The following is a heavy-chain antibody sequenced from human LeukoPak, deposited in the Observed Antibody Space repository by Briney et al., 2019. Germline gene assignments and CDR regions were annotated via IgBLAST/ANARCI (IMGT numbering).Heavy chain of an antibody. CDR2: INPKSGGT. Sequence: ASVKVSCKASEYTFTDYYMHWVRQAPGQGLEWMGRINPKSGGTNYAQKFQGRVTMTRDTSITTAYMELSSLRSEDTAVYYCARDVLNGYSYGRAFDYWGQGTLVTVSS. CDR1: EYTFTDYY. D-gene: IGHD5-18*01. J-gene: IGHJ4*02. V-gene: IGHV1-2*06. CDR3: ARDVLNGYSYGRAFDY.